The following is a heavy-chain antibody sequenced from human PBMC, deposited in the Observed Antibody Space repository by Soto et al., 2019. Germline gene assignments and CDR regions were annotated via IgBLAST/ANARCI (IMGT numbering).Heavy chain of an antibody. D-gene: IGHD2-15*01. Sequence: QVQLQESGPGLVKPSGTLSLTCAVSGGSISSSNWWSWVRQPPGKGLEWLGEIYHSGSTNYNPSLKSRVTISVDKSKNQFSLKLSSVTAADTAVYDCARGGILGYCSGGSCSPSDYFDYWCQGTMVTVSS. V-gene: IGHV4-4*02. CDR2: IYHSGST. CDR3: ARGGILGYCSGGSCSPSDYFDY. J-gene: IGHJ4*02. CDR1: GGSISSSNW.